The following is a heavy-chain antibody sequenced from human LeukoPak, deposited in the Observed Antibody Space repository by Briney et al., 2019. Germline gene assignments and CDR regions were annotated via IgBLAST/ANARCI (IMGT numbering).Heavy chain of an antibody. D-gene: IGHD3-22*01. CDR1: GFTFSSYA. J-gene: IGHJ3*02. Sequence: PGGSLRLSCAASGFTFSSYAMSWVRQAPGKGLECVSGISGSGGSTYYADSVKGRFTISRDNSKNTLYLQMNSLRAEDTAVYHCAKGRYYYDNSDAFEIWGQGTMVTVSS. CDR3: AKGRYYYDNSDAFEI. CDR2: ISGSGGST. V-gene: IGHV3-23*01.